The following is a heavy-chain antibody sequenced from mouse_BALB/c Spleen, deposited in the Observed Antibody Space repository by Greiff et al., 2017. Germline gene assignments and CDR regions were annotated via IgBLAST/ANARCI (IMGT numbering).Heavy chain of an antibody. J-gene: IGHJ1*01. CDR1: GFSLSTSGMG. CDR3: ARRGGLSITTVGEDV. CDR2: IYWDDDK. D-gene: IGHD1-1*01. Sequence: QVTLKVSGPGILQPSQTLSLTCSFSGFSLSTSGMGVSWIRQPSGKGLEWLAHIYWDDDKRYNPSLKSRLTISKDTSRNQVFLKITSVDTADTATYYCARRGGLSITTVGEDVWGAGTTVTVSS. V-gene: IGHV8-12*01.